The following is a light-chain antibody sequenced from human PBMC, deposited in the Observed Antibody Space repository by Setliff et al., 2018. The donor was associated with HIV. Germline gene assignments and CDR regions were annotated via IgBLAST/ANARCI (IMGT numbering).Light chain of an antibody. CDR3: QVWDSSSDHSYV. CDR2: YDS. CDR1: NIGSKR. V-gene: IGLV3-21*04. Sequence: SYELTQPHSVSVATAQTARITCGGNNIGSKRVHWYQQKPGQAPLLVIYYDSDRPSGIPERFSGSNSGNTATLTISRVEAGDEADYYCQVWDSSSDHSYVFGTGTKVTVL. J-gene: IGLJ1*01.